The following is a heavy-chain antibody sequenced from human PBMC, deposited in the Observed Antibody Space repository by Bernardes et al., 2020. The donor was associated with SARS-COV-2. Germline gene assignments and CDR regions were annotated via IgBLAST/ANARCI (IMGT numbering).Heavy chain of an antibody. CDR2: ISTRSSHT. CDR3: ARDGLPNTISWYYFDY. Sequence: GSLRLSCAASGFSFSTYSMNWVRQAPGKGLEWVSYISTRSSHTYYADSVKGRFTISRDNAKNSLYLQMNSLRDEDTAVYYCARDGLPNTISWYYFDYWGQGTLVTVFS. CDR1: GFSFSTYS. J-gene: IGHJ4*02. D-gene: IGHD6-13*01. V-gene: IGHV3-48*02.